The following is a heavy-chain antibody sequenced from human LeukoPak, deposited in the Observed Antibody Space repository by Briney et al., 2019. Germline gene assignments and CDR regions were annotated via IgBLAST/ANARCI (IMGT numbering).Heavy chain of an antibody. CDR2: INPNSGGT. D-gene: IGHD1-26*01. CDR3: ARDNGLGATVGDY. Sequence: PRASVKVSCKASGYTFTDYYTHWVRQAPGQGLEWMGRINPNSGGTKYEENFQGRVTMTRDTSISTAYMELSRLRSDDTAVYYCARDNGLGATVGDYWGQGTLVTVSS. V-gene: IGHV1-2*06. J-gene: IGHJ4*02. CDR1: GYTFTDYY.